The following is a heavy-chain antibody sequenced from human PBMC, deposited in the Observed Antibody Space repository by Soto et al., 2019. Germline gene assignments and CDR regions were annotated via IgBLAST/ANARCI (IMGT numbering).Heavy chain of an antibody. CDR3: AKDAVFFGVSAFDI. J-gene: IGHJ3*02. V-gene: IGHV3-30*18. CDR2: MSYDGITK. D-gene: IGHD3-3*01. Sequence: HPGGSLRLSCAASGFTFSSYGMHWVRQAPGKGLEWVALMSYDGITKYYGDPVKGRFTVSRDNSKNTLYLQMNSLRVEDTAIYYCAKDAVFFGVSAFDIWGQGTMVTVSS. CDR1: GFTFSSYG.